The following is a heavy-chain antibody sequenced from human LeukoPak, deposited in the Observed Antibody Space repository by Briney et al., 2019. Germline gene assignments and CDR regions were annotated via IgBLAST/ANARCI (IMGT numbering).Heavy chain of an antibody. CDR2: IYYSGST. D-gene: IGHD1-7*01. CDR3: ARENWNCYS. V-gene: IGHV4-39*07. Sequence: KPSETLSLTCTVSGGSISSSSYYWGWIRQPPGKGPEWIGSIYYSGSTYYNPSLKSRVTISVDTSKNQFSLKLSSVTAADTAVYYCARENWNCYSWGQGTLVTVSS. CDR1: GGSISSSSYY. J-gene: IGHJ4*02.